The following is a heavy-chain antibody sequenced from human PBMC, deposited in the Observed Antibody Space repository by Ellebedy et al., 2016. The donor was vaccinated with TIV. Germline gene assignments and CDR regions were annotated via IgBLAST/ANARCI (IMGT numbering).Heavy chain of an antibody. Sequence: YYADSVKGRFTISRDNSKNTLYLQMNSLRVEDTAVYYCAKSNTAYCSGDCYGFDNWGQGTLVTVSS. CDR3: AKSNTAYCSGDCYGFDN. D-gene: IGHD2-21*02. V-gene: IGHV3-30-3*02. J-gene: IGHJ4*02.